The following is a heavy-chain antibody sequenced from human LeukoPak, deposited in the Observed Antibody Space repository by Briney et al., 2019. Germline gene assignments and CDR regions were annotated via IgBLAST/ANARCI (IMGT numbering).Heavy chain of an antibody. CDR3: AKSRDYSNSPFGY. J-gene: IGHJ4*02. V-gene: IGHV3-11*04. Sequence: GGSLRLSCAASGFTFSDYYMSWIRQAPGKGLEWVSYISSSGSTIYYADSVKGRFTISRDNSKNTLYLQMNSLRAEDTAVYYCAKSRDYSNSPFGYWGQGTLVTVSS. CDR1: GFTFSDYY. D-gene: IGHD4-11*01. CDR2: ISSSGSTI.